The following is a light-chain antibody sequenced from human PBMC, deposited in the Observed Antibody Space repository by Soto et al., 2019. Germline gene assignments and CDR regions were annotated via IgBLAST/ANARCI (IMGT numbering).Light chain of an antibody. CDR2: DVS. Sequence: QSVLTQPASVSGSPGQSITISCTGTSSDVGLYNYVSWYQHHPGKAPKLMIYDVSDRPSGVSNRFSGSKSGNTASLTISGLQAEDEGDYYCSSYTSTSTVIFGGGTKVTVL. CDR1: SSDVGLYNY. V-gene: IGLV2-14*01. CDR3: SSYTSTSTVI. J-gene: IGLJ2*01.